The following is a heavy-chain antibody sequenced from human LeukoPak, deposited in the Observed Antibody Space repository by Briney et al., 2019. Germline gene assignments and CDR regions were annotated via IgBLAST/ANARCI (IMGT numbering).Heavy chain of an antibody. CDR3: ARGGGKRPLDV. V-gene: IGHV3-7*01. D-gene: IGHD3-16*01. Sequence: GGSLRLSCVASEFSFSTYTMNWVRQAPGKGLEWVANIKQDGSEKYYVDSVKGRFTISRDNAKNSLYLQMNSLRAEDTAVYYCARGGGKRPLDVWGQGTTVTVSS. CDR2: IKQDGSEK. J-gene: IGHJ6*02. CDR1: EFSFSTYT.